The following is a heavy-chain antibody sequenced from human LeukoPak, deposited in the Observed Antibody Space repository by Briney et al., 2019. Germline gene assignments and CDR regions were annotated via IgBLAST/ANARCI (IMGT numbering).Heavy chain of an antibody. CDR1: GFSITNGYL. Sequence: PSETLSLTCTVSGFSITNGYLWGWIRQPPGKGLEWIGSIYHSGSTYYNPSLKSRVTISVDTSKNQFSLKMNSVTAADTAVYYCARGYQVLYEWFDYWGQGTLVTVSS. J-gene: IGHJ4*02. V-gene: IGHV4-38-2*02. CDR3: ARGYQVLYEWFDY. CDR2: IYHSGST. D-gene: IGHD3-10*01.